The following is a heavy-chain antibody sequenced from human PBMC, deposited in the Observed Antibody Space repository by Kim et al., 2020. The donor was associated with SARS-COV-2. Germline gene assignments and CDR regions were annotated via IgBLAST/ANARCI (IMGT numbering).Heavy chain of an antibody. CDR2: IYHSGST. V-gene: IGHV4-38-2*02. CDR1: GYSISSGYY. Sequence: SETLSLTCTVSGYSISSGYYWGWIRQPPGKGLEWIGSIYHSGSTYYNPSLKSRVTISVDTSKNQFSLKLSSVTAADTAVYYCARDHRYGDYGDWYFDYWGQGTLVTVSS. D-gene: IGHD4-17*01. J-gene: IGHJ4*02. CDR3: ARDHRYGDYGDWYFDY.